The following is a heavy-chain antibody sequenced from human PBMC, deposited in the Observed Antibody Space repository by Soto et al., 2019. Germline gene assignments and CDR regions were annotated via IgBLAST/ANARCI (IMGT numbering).Heavy chain of an antibody. J-gene: IGHJ4*02. D-gene: IGHD3-10*01. V-gene: IGHV1-8*01. CDR1: GYLFTEND. CDR3: VRATLAYYSADYFDN. Sequence: ASVKVSCKASGYLFTENDINWVRQATGQGPEWMGWMNPKSGNTGYAQKFQGRVSMTRDNSKTTAYMELSSLGSEDTDVYYCVRATLAYYSADYFDNWGQGTQVTVPS. CDR2: MNPKSGNT.